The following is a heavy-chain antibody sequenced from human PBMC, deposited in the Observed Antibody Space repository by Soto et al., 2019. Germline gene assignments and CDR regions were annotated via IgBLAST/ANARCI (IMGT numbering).Heavy chain of an antibody. CDR3: ARRYSSSSWGTFDR. D-gene: IGHD6-6*01. CDR1: SGSIRSSSFY. Sequence: QLQLQESGPGLVKPSETLSLTCIVSSGSIRSSSFYWGWIRQPPGKGLEWIGSIYYSGSTYFNPSLESRVTVSIDTSKNQFSLELSSVTVADTAVYYCARRYSSSSWGTFDRWDQGTLVTVSS. V-gene: IGHV4-39*01. CDR2: IYYSGST. J-gene: IGHJ4*02.